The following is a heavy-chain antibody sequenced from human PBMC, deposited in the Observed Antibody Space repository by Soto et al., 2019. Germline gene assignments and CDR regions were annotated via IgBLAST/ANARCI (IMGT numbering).Heavy chain of an antibody. D-gene: IGHD1-20*01. CDR2: INYSGST. CDR3: ALFVVYPDYYLDV. V-gene: IGHV4-34*01. CDR1: GGSFSGYY. Sequence: QVQLQQWGAGLLKPSETLSLTCAMSGGSFSGYYWNWIRQSPGKGLEWIAEINYSGSTNYNPSLRSRVTMSVDTSKDQVSLKLSSVTAADTAVYYCALFVVYPDYYLDVWGKGTTVTVSS. J-gene: IGHJ6*03.